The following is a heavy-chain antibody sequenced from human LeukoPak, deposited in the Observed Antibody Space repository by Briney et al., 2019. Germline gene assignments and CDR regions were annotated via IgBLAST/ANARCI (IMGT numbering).Heavy chain of an antibody. CDR2: IIPIFGTA. CDR1: GGTFSSYA. Sequence: ASVKVSCKASGGTFSSYAISWVRQAPGQGLEWMGGIIPIFGTANYAQKFQGRVTITTDESTSTAYMELSSLRSEDTAVYYCARDGDIAAAGDYYYYYMDAWGKGTTVTVSS. V-gene: IGHV1-69*05. J-gene: IGHJ6*03. D-gene: IGHD6-13*01. CDR3: ARDGDIAAAGDYYYYYMDA.